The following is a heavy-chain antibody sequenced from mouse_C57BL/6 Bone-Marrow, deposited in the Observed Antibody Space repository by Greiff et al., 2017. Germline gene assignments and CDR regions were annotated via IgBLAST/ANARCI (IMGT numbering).Heavy chain of an antibody. CDR2: ISSGGSYP. CDR3: ARRDDYAWFAY. Sequence: EVKLMESGGDLVKPGGSLKLSCAASGFTFSSYGMSWVRQTPDKRLEWVATISSGGSYPYYPDSVKGRFTISRDNAKNTLYLQMSSLKSEDTAMYYCARRDDYAWFAYWGQGTLVTVSA. D-gene: IGHD2-4*01. J-gene: IGHJ3*01. CDR1: GFTFSSYG. V-gene: IGHV5-6*02.